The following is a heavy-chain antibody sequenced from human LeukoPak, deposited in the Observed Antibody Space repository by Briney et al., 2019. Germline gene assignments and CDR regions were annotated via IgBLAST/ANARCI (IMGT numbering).Heavy chain of an antibody. Sequence: PGGPLRLSCTAYGFTIGDYAMSWLRQAPGKGRVWVGFIRSKAYGGTTEYATSVKGRFTISRDDSKSIAYLQMNSLKTEDTAVYYCTRVGIAVAATGYYYMDVWGKGTTVTVSS. J-gene: IGHJ6*03. V-gene: IGHV3-49*03. CDR1: GFTIGDYA. CDR2: IRSKAYGGTT. D-gene: IGHD6-19*01. CDR3: TRVGIAVAATGYYYMDV.